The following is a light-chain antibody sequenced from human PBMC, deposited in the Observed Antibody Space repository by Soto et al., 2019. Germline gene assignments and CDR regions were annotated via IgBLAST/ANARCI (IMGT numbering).Light chain of an antibody. Sequence: EIVLTQSPGTLSLSPGERATLSCRASQSVSSSYLAWYQQKPGQAPRLLIYGASSRATGIPDRFSGSGSGTVFTLTISRLEPEDFAVYYCQQYGSSPPYTFGQGTKLEMK. J-gene: IGKJ2*01. V-gene: IGKV3-20*01. CDR2: GAS. CDR1: QSVSSSY. CDR3: QQYGSSPPYT.